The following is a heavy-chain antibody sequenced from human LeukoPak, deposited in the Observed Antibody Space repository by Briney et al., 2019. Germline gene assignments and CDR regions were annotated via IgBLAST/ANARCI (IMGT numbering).Heavy chain of an antibody. V-gene: IGHV4-30-2*01. CDR3: ARDCSGGSCYSELDY. Sequence: SETLSLTCAVSGGSISSGGYSWSWIRQPPGKGLEWIGYIYHSGSTNYNPSLKSRVTISVDTSKNQFSLKLSSVTAADTAVYYCARDCSGGSCYSELDYWGQGTLVTVSS. CDR1: GGSISSGGYS. D-gene: IGHD2-15*01. CDR2: IYHSGST. J-gene: IGHJ4*02.